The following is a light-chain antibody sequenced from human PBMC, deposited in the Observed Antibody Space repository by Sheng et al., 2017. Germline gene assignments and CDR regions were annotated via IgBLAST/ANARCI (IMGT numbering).Light chain of an antibody. J-gene: IGLJ2*01. Sequence: QSVLTQPPSASGTPGQRVTISCSGSSSNIGSNTVNWYQQLPGTAPKLLIYSNNQRPSGVPDRFSGSKSGTSASLAISGLRSEDEADYFCAVWDDILNGWLFGGGTKLTVL. CDR2: SNN. V-gene: IGLV1-44*01. CDR3: AVWDDILNGWL. CDR1: SSNIGSNT.